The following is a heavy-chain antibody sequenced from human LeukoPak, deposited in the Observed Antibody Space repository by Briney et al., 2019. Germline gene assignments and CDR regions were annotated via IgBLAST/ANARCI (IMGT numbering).Heavy chain of an antibody. CDR1: GLTVSSSQ. CDR2: IYSGGST. Sequence: GGSLRLSXAASGLTVSSSQMTWIRQAPGKGLEWVSIIYSGGSTYYADSVKSRFTISRDNSQNTLYLQMNSLRVEDTAVYYCANLPRGDYWGQGTLVTVSS. D-gene: IGHD3-10*01. J-gene: IGHJ4*02. CDR3: ANLPRGDY. V-gene: IGHV3-53*01.